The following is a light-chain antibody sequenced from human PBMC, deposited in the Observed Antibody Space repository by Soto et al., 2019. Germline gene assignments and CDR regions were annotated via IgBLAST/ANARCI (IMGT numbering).Light chain of an antibody. CDR2: GAT. V-gene: IGKV1-9*01. CDR1: QDISNY. Sequence: DIQRTQSPSTLSASVGYRFTVTCRASQDISNYLAWYQQKPGKTPRLLIYGATTLQSGVPSRFSGSGSGTDFALTISSLQPEDFATYYCQQLKSYVTFGQGTRLEIK. CDR3: QQLKSYVT. J-gene: IGKJ5*01.